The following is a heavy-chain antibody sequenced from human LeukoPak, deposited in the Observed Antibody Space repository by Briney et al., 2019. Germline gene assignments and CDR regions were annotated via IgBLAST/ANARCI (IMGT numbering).Heavy chain of an antibody. D-gene: IGHD4/OR15-4a*01. Sequence: GASVKVSCKASGYTFTSYGISWERQAPGQGLEWMGWISAYNGNTNYAQKLQGRVTMTTDTSTSTAYMELRSLRSDDTAVYYCARDNFRLGLRAFDIWGQGTMVTVSS. V-gene: IGHV1-18*01. CDR2: ISAYNGNT. J-gene: IGHJ3*02. CDR1: GYTFTSYG. CDR3: ARDNFRLGLRAFDI.